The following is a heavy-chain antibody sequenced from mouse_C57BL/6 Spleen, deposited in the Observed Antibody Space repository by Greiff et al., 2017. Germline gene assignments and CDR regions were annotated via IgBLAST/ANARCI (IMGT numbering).Heavy chain of an antibody. CDR1: GYTFTSYD. D-gene: IGHD1-1*02. CDR3: AIYYGIDLYYFDY. CDR2: IYPRDGST. V-gene: IGHV1-85*01. J-gene: IGHJ2*01. Sequence: QVQLQQSGPELVKPGASVKLSCKASGYTFTSYDINWVKQRPGQGLEWIGWIYPRDGSTKYNENFKGKATFTVDTSASTAYMELHSLKSEDSAVYFCAIYYGIDLYYFDYWGQGTTLTVSS.